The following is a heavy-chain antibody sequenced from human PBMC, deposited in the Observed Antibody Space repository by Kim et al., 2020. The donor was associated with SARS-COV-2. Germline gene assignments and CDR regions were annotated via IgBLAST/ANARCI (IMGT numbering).Heavy chain of an antibody. V-gene: IGHV7-4-1*02. Sequence: ASVKVSCKASGYTFTSYAMNWVRQAPGQGLEWMGWINTNTGNPTYAQGFTGRFVFSLDTSVSTAYLQISSLKAEDTAVYYCARTYVLRFLEWLEDYYYGMDVWGQGTTVTVSS. CDR1: GYTFTSYA. CDR2: INTNTGNP. CDR3: ARTYVLRFLEWLEDYYYGMDV. J-gene: IGHJ6*02. D-gene: IGHD3-3*01.